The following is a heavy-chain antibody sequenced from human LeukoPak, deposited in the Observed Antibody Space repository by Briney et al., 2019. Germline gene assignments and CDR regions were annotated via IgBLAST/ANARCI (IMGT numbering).Heavy chain of an antibody. CDR2: VVPVLHMS. CDR1: GGTFSNYS. V-gene: IGHV1-69*02. Sequence: GASVKVSCKISGGTFSNYSISWVRQAPGHGLEWLGGVVPVLHMSNYAQQFEDKVTITADNSATTVYMELSNLRSEDTALYFCAAALIYYYDTSVYPFRDYWGQGTLVTVSS. CDR3: AAALIYYYDTSVYPFRDY. D-gene: IGHD3-22*01. J-gene: IGHJ4*02.